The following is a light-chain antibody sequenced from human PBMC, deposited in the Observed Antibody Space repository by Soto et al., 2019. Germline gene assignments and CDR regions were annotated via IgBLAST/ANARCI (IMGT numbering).Light chain of an antibody. CDR3: QQYGSSRT. J-gene: IGKJ1*01. CDR2: GAS. V-gene: IGKV3-20*01. Sequence: IVLTQSPGTLPLSPGERATLSCRASQSVSGRQLAWYQQKPGQAPRLLIYGASYRAPGISDRFSGSGSGTDFTLTISTLEPEDFALYYCQQYGSSRTFGQGTKVEIK. CDR1: QSVSGRQ.